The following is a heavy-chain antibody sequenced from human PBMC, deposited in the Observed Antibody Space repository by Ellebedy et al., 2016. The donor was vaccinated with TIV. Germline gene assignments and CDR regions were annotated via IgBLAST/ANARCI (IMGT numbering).Heavy chain of an antibody. Sequence: AASVKVSCKASGYTLTGYYMHWVRQAPGQGLEWMGWINPGSGATDYAQRFQGRVTWTRDTSINTAYMELSRLTSDDTAVYYCLRDRQGRNYQPGDCWGQGTLVTVSS. D-gene: IGHD1-7*01. CDR1: GYTLTGYY. CDR2: INPGSGAT. V-gene: IGHV1-2*02. J-gene: IGHJ4*02. CDR3: LRDRQGRNYQPGDC.